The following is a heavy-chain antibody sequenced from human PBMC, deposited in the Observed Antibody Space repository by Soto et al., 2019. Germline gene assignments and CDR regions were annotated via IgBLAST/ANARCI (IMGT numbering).Heavy chain of an antibody. J-gene: IGHJ5*02. Sequence: PSETLSLTCTVSGGSISSYYWSWIRQPPGKGLEWIGYIYYSGSTNYNPSLKSRVTISVDTPKNQFSLKLSSVTAADTAVYYCARVLRAAAGNWFDPWGQGTLVTVSS. D-gene: IGHD6-13*01. CDR1: GGSISSYY. CDR3: ARVLRAAAGNWFDP. V-gene: IGHV4-59*01. CDR2: IYYSGST.